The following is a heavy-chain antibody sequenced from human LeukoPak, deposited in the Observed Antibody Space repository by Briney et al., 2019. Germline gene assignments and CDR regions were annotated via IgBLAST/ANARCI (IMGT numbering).Heavy chain of an antibody. J-gene: IGHJ3*02. CDR2: IYYSGST. CDR1: GGSISSYY. Sequence: SETLSLTCTVSGGSISSYYWSWIRQPPGKGLEWIGYIYYSGSTNYNPSLKSRVTISVDTSKNQFSLKLSSVTAADTAVYYCARVSSSGSGSAFDIWGQGTMVTVSS. V-gene: IGHV4-59*01. CDR3: ARVSSSGSGSAFDI. D-gene: IGHD6-19*01.